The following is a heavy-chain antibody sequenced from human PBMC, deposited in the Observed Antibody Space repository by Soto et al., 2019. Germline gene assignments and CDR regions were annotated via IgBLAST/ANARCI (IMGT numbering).Heavy chain of an antibody. Sequence: QVQLVQSGAEVKKPGASVKVSCKASGYTFTSYGISWVRQAPGQGLEWMGWISAYNGNTNYAQKLQGRVTMTTDTSTSTAYMELRCLRSDDTAVYYCARVRKGPGEGSHTQDYWGQGALVTVSS. V-gene: IGHV1-18*04. D-gene: IGHD3-10*01. CDR2: ISAYNGNT. CDR3: ARVRKGPGEGSHTQDY. CDR1: GYTFTSYG. J-gene: IGHJ4*02.